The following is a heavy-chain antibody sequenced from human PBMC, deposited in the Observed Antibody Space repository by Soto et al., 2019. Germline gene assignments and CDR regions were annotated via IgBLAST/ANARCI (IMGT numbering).Heavy chain of an antibody. CDR1: GGSFNNYA. D-gene: IGHD1-26*01. CDR3: ATRSSGSFHFYYYSLTDV. V-gene: IGHV1-69*13. Sequence: SGKVSCKASGGSFNNYASSWVRQAPGQGREWMGGIIPVFGTPNYAQKFQGRLTIIAGEYTTTAYMELSSLRSEDTALYYCATRSSGSFHFYYYSLTDVWGQGTTVTVSS. J-gene: IGHJ6*02. CDR2: IIPVFGTP.